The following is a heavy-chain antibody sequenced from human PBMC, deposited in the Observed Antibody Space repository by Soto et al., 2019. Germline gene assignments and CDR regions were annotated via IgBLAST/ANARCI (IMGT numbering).Heavy chain of an antibody. V-gene: IGHV1-2*02. CDR3: ASAAVTGTAGLDF. Sequence: ASVKVSCKASGYTFSGFYMHWVRQAPGQGLEWMGWINPNSGGPKSAEKFQGRVTMTRDTSISTAYMELSRLTSDETAVYYCASAAVTGTAGLDFWGQGTQVTVSS. CDR2: INPNSGGP. CDR1: GYTFSGFY. J-gene: IGHJ4*02. D-gene: IGHD6-19*01.